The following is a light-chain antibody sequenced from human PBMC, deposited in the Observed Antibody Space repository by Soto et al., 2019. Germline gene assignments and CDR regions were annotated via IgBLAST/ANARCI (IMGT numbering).Light chain of an antibody. CDR1: RSISRN. J-gene: IGKJ4*01. V-gene: IGKV3-15*01. Sequence: EMVLTQSPATLSGSPGERVTLSCRASRSISRNLAWYQQKAGQAPRLLIYGASTRATGIPDRFSGRGSGTEFTFTINGLQSEDFATYYCQPHNNWPVVTFGGGTKVEIK. CDR3: QPHNNWPVVT. CDR2: GAS.